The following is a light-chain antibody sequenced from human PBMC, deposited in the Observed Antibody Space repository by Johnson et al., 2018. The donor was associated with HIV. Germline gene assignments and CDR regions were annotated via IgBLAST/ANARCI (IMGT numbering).Light chain of an antibody. CDR3: GTWESSLSALFV. J-gene: IGLJ1*01. CDR2: DNN. CDR1: SSNIGNNY. Sequence: QSVLTQPPSVSAAPGQKVTISCSGSSSNIGNNYISWYQQFPERAPKLLIYDNNKRPSGIPDRFSGSKSGTSATLGITGLQTGDEADYYAGTWESSLSALFVFGTGPKVPVL. V-gene: IGLV1-51*01.